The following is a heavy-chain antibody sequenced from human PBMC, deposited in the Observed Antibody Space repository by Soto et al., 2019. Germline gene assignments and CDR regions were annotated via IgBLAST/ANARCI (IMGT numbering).Heavy chain of an antibody. CDR1: GGSISSGGYY. CDR2: IYYSGST. V-gene: IGHV4-31*03. Sequence: QVQLQESRPGLVKPSQTLSLTGTVSGGSISSGGYYWSWIRQHPGKGLEWIGYIYYSGSTYYNPSLKSRVTISVDTSKNQFSLKLSSVTAADKAVYYCVGGLINLPENWGQGTLVTVSS. J-gene: IGHJ4*02. CDR3: VGGLINLPEN. D-gene: IGHD2-8*01.